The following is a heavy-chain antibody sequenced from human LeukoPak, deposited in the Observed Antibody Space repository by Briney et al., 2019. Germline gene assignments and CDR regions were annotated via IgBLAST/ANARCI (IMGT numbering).Heavy chain of an antibody. V-gene: IGHV3-30*18. CDR3: AKEGIYCPRVGCSGGSCYCPLAY. CDR1: GFTFSSYG. CDR2: ISYDGGNK. Sequence: PGGSLRLSCAASGFTFSSYGMHWVRQAPGKGLEWVAVISYDGGNKYYADSVKGRFTISRDNSKNTLYLQMNSLRAEDTAVYYCAKEGIYCPRVGCSGGSCYCPLAYWGQGTLVTVSS. D-gene: IGHD2-15*01. J-gene: IGHJ4*02.